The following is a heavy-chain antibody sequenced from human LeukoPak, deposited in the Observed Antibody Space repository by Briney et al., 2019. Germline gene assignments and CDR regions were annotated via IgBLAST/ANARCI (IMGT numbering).Heavy chain of an antibody. D-gene: IGHD1-14*01. CDR2: IKQDGSEK. J-gene: IGHJ4*02. CDR1: GFTFSSYW. Sequence: GGSLRLSCAASGFTFSSYWMSWVRQAPGKGLGWVANIKQDGSEKYYVDSVEGRFTISRGNAKNSLYLQMNSLRAEDTAVYYCARDRRYSLDYWGQGTLVTVSS. CDR3: ARDRRYSLDY. V-gene: IGHV3-7*01.